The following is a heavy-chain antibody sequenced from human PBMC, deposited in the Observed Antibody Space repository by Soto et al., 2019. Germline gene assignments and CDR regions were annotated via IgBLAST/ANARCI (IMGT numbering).Heavy chain of an antibody. J-gene: IGHJ4*02. D-gene: IGHD4-17*01. V-gene: IGHV3-23*01. Sequence: PGGSLRLSCAASGFTFTSYAMSWVRQAPGKGLEWVSAVSGDLSTTYYADSVKGRFSISRDNSKNTVYLQMNSLRVEDTAVYYCAKDQFYGDSSFDYWGQGALVTVSS. CDR3: AKDQFYGDSSFDY. CDR2: VSGDLSTT. CDR1: GFTFTSYA.